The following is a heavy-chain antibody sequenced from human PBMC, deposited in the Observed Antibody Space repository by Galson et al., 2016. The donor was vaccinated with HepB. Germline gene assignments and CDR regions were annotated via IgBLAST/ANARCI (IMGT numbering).Heavy chain of an antibody. J-gene: IGHJ4*02. CDR1: SASVSSSNW. CDR2: IYHSGTT. V-gene: IGHV4-4*02. Sequence: SETLSLTCTVSSASVSSSNWWSWVRQPPGKGLEWIGDIYHSGTTNYNPSLKSRVTISVDKSKNQFSLKLTSVTAADTAVYHCARRPGSGWDAGRPFSLYIENWGQGTLVTVSS. CDR3: ARRPGSGWDAGRPFSLYIEN. D-gene: IGHD6-19*01.